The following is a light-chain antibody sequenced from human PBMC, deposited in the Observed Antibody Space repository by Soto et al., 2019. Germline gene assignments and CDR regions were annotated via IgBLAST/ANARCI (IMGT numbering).Light chain of an antibody. Sequence: IQMTQSPSSLSASVGDRVTVTCRASQTAASYLNWYQQKPGKAPKLLIRAASRLESGVPVRFSGSGSGTDFTLTVSSLQPEDVATYYCQQSYSTPFTFGPGTKVEIK. V-gene: IGKV1-39*01. CDR1: QTAASY. CDR3: QQSYSTPFT. CDR2: AAS. J-gene: IGKJ3*01.